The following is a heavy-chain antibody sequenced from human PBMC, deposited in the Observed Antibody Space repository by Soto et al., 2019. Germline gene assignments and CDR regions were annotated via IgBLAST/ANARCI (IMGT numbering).Heavy chain of an antibody. CDR2: IYYSGST. V-gene: IGHV4-59*08. Sequence: SETLSLTCTVSGGSISSYYWSWIRQPPGKELQYIGYIYYSGSTNYNPSLKSRVTISDDTSTNQFSLTLSSVTAADTAVYYCARASGRITVFGKVFAEYYYGMDVWGQGTTVTVSS. CDR3: ARASGRITVFGKVFAEYYYGMDV. CDR1: GGSISSYY. J-gene: IGHJ6*02. D-gene: IGHD3-3*01.